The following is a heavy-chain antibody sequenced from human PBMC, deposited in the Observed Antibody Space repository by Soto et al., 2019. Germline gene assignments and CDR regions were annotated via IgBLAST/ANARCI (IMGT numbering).Heavy chain of an antibody. CDR1: RGSISSSNW. D-gene: IGHD2-15*01. CDR3: ASRIAGALDFDY. V-gene: IGHV4-4*02. J-gene: IGHJ4*02. Sequence: PSETLSLTCAVSRGSISSSNWWGWVRQPPGKGLEWIGEIYHSGSTNYNPSLKSRVTISVDKSKNQFSLKLSSVTAADTAVYYSASRIAGALDFDYWGQGTLVTVSS. CDR2: IYHSGST.